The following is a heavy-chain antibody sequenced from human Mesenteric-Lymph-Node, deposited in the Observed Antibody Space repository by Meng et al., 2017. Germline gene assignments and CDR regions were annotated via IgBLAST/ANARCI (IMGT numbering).Heavy chain of an antibody. J-gene: IGHJ4*02. CDR2: IYYSGST. V-gene: IGHV4-59*01. Sequence: GSLRLSCTVSGGSISSYYWSWVRQPPGKGLEWIGYIYYSGSTNYNPSLKSRVTISVDTSKNQFSLKLSSVTAADTAVYYCASGDKDTAMVTLYWGQGTLVTVSS. CDR1: GGSISSYY. CDR3: ASGDKDTAMVTLY. D-gene: IGHD5-18*01.